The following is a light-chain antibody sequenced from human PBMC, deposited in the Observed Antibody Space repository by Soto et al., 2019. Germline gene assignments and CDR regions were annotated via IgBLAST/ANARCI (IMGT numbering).Light chain of an antibody. CDR1: QSVSSD. CDR2: GAS. Sequence: EIVMTQSPATLSVSPGERATLSCRASQSVSSDLAWYHQKPGQAPKLLTYGASTRATGIPARFSGSGSGTEFTLTINSLQSEDFAVYYCQQYNNWPRTFGQGTKWIS. J-gene: IGKJ1*01. V-gene: IGKV3-15*01. CDR3: QQYNNWPRT.